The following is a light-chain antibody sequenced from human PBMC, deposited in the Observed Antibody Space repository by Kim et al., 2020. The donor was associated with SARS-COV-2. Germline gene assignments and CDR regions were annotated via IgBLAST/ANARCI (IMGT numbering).Light chain of an antibody. CDR3: MQALQTPIT. J-gene: IGKJ5*01. CDR1: QSLLHSNGYNY. Sequence: DIVMTQSPLSLPVTPGEPASISCRSSQSLLHSNGYNYLDWYLQKPGQSPQLLIYLGSNRASGVPDRFSGSGSGTDFTLKISRVEAGDVGVYYCMQALQTPITFGQGTRLESK. V-gene: IGKV2-28*01. CDR2: LGS.